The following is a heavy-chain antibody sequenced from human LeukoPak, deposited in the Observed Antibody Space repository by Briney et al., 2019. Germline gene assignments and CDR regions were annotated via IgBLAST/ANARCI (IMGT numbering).Heavy chain of an antibody. D-gene: IGHD3-10*01. Sequence: GGSLRLSCAASGFTFSSYSMNWVRQAPGKGLEWVSSISSSSSYIYYADSVKGRFTISRDNAKNSLYLQMNSLRAEDTAVYYCAREFRSRVRYFDLWGRGTLVTVSS. CDR1: GFTFSSYS. CDR3: AREFRSRVRYFDL. CDR2: ISSSSSYI. J-gene: IGHJ2*01. V-gene: IGHV3-21*04.